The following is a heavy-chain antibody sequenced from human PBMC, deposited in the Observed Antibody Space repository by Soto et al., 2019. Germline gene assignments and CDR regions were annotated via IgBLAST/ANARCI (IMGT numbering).Heavy chain of an antibody. Sequence: EVHLVESGGTLVQPGGSLRLSCAVSGFTFSDYYIDWVRQAPGKGLEWVGRSRDKGNSYSTDYAASVKGRFTVARDASTNSMYLQMNSLKADDRTLYSCASSIPGTTSFDYWGQGTLVTVSS. J-gene: IGHJ4*02. CDR3: ASSIPGTTSFDY. CDR2: SRDKGNSYST. CDR1: GFTFSDYY. D-gene: IGHD1-7*01. V-gene: IGHV3-72*01.